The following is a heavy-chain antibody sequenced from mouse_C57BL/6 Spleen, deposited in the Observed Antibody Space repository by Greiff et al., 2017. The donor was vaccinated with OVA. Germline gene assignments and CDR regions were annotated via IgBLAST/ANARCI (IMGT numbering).Heavy chain of an antibody. CDR1: GYTFTSYW. V-gene: IGHV1-64*01. Sequence: QVQLQQPGAELVKPGASVKLSCKASGYTFTSYWMHWVKQRPGQGLEWIGMIHPNSGSTNYNEKFKSKATLTVDKSSSTAYMQLSSLTSEDSAVYYCAREADYSNYGGRFAYWGQGTLVTVSA. J-gene: IGHJ3*01. D-gene: IGHD2-5*01. CDR2: IHPNSGST. CDR3: AREADYSNYGGRFAY.